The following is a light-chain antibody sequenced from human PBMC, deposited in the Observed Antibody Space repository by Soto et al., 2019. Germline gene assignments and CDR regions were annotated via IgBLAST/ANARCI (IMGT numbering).Light chain of an antibody. CDR2: EVS. CDR3: CSYASSTTFV. V-gene: IGLV2-14*01. Sequence: QSVLTQPASVSGSPGQSITISCTGTSSDVGGYNYVSWYQQQSGKAPKLMIHEVSNRPSGVSNRFSGSQSGNTASLTVSGLQAGDEADYYCCSYASSTTFVFGTGTKFTVL. CDR1: SSDVGGYNY. J-gene: IGLJ1*01.